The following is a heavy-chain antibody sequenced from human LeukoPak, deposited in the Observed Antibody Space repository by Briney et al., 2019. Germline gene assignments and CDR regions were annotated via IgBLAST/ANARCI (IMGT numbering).Heavy chain of an antibody. J-gene: IGHJ4*02. Sequence: SETLSLTCSVSDVSIRSYYWSWIRQPPGKGLEWIGHIYYSGTIKYNPSLKSRVTISVDVPNNQFSLNLRSVTAADTAVYYWARVREGYYPEMDYWAQGTLVTVSS. V-gene: IGHV4-59*01. CDR3: ARVREGYYPEMDY. D-gene: IGHD5-24*01. CDR1: DVSIRSYY. CDR2: IYYSGTI.